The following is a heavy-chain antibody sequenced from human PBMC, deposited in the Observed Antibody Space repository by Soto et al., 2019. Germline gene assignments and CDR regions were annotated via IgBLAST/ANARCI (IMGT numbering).Heavy chain of an antibody. J-gene: IGHJ4*02. D-gene: IGHD2-8*01. CDR1: GFTFSSYG. CDR2: IWYDGSNK. CDR3: AGRGVAGMRESIDY. V-gene: IGHV3-33*01. Sequence: QVQLVESGGGVVQPGRSLRLSCAASGFTFSSYGMHWVRQAPGKGLEWVAVIWYDGSNKYYAGTVKGGFTIYRDNSKKKLYLQMNSLKAEDTAVYECAGRGVAGMRESIDYWGQGTMVTV.